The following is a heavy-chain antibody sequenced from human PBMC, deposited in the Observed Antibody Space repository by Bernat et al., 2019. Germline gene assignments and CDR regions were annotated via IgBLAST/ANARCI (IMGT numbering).Heavy chain of an antibody. V-gene: IGHV1-3*01. Sequence: QVQLVQSGAEVKKPGASVKVSCKASGYTFTSYAMHWVRQAPGQRLEWMGWINAGNGNTKYSQKFQGRVTITSDTSASTAYMELSSLSSEDTAVYYCAGGTWLHRRGVVGAFDIWGQGTMVTVSS. CDR3: AGGTWLHRRGVVGAFDI. CDR1: GYTFTSYA. CDR2: INAGNGNT. D-gene: IGHD5-24*01. J-gene: IGHJ3*02.